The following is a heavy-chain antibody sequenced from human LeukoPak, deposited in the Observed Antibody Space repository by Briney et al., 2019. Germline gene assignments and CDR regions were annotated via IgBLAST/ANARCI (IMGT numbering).Heavy chain of an antibody. CDR2: MSWNSGSI. CDR3: ASSYYDSSGYQI. J-gene: IGHJ4*02. Sequence: GRSLRLSCAASGFTFDDYAMHWVRQAPGKGLEGVSGMSWNSGSIGYADSVKGRFTISRDNAKNSLYLQMNSLRAEDTALYYCASSYYDSSGYQIWGQGTLVTVSS. V-gene: IGHV3-9*01. D-gene: IGHD3-22*01. CDR1: GFTFDDYA.